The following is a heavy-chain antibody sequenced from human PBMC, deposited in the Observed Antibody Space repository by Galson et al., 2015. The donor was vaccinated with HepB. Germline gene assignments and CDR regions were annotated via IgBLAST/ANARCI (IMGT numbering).Heavy chain of an antibody. J-gene: IGHJ6*02. CDR3: ARGGADSSSWYYYYYGMDV. V-gene: IGHV1-18*04. CDR1: GYTFTSYG. D-gene: IGHD6-13*01. Sequence: SVKVSCKASGYTFTSYGISWVRQAPGQGLEWMGWISAYNGNTNYAQKLQGRVTMTTDTSTSTAYMELRSLRSDDTAVYYCARGGADSSSWYYYYYGMDVWGQGTTVTVSS. CDR2: ISAYNGNT.